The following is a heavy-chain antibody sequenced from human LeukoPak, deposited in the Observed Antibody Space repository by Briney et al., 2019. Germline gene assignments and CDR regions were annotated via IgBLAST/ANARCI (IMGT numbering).Heavy chain of an antibody. CDR2: IKSDGSEE. CDR3: ARGDLWLGH. CDR1: GFIFSSYW. D-gene: IGHD3-10*01. J-gene: IGHJ4*02. V-gene: IGHV3-7*01. Sequence: GGSLRLSCATSGFIFSSYWMCWVRQARGKGLEWVANIKSDGSEEYYGDSVKGRFTISRDNAKNSLYLQMNSLRVEDTAVYYCARGDLWLGHWGQGSLVTVSS.